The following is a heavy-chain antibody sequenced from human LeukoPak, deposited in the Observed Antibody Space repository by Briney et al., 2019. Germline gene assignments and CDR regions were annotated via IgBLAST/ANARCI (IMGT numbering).Heavy chain of an antibody. D-gene: IGHD3-10*01. V-gene: IGHV4-61*08. Sequence: PSETLSLTCTVSGGSISSGGYYWSWIRQPPGKGLEWIGYIYYSGSTNYNPSLKSRVTISVDTSKNQFSLKLSSVTAADTAVYYCARLGGMGRDFDYWGQGTLVTVSS. J-gene: IGHJ4*02. CDR3: ARLGGMGRDFDY. CDR1: GGSISSGGYY. CDR2: IYYSGST.